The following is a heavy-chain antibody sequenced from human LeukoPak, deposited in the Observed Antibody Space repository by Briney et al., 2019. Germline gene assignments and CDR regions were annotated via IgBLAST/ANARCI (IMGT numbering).Heavy chain of an antibody. CDR2: ISAYNGNT. D-gene: IGHD1-26*01. CDR1: GYTFSIYG. V-gene: IGHV1-18*01. CDR3: VRQSQFVGATLYRLDP. J-gene: IGHJ5*02. Sequence: ASVKVSCKASGYTFSIYGFSWVRQAPGQGLEWMGWISAYNGNTNYAQKFQGRVTMTTDTCTSTAYMELRSLRSDDTAVYYCVRQSQFVGATLYRLDPWGQGTLVTVSS.